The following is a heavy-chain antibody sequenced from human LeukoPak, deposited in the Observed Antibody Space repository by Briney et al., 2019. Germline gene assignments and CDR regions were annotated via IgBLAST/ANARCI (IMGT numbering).Heavy chain of an antibody. J-gene: IGHJ5*02. D-gene: IGHD3-10*01. V-gene: IGHV3-30*09. Sequence: GRSLRLSCAASGFTFSSYAMHWVRQAPGKGLEWVAVISYDGSNKYYADSVKGRFAISRDNSKNTLYLQMNSLRAEDTAVYYCAREGVFLWFGSDPWGQGTLVTVSS. CDR1: GFTFSSYA. CDR2: ISYDGSNK. CDR3: AREGVFLWFGSDP.